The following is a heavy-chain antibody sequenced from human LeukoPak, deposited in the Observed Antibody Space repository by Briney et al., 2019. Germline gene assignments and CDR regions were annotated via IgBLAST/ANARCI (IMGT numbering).Heavy chain of an antibody. D-gene: IGHD1-26*01. CDR1: GGTFSSYA. CDR3: ARGGLPAFYYYMDV. Sequence: GASVKVSCKASGGTFSSYAISWVRQAPGQGLEWMGWINPHSGGTNYAQKFQGRVTMTRDTSISTAYVELNRLRSDDTAVYYCARGGLPAFYYYMDVWGKGTTVTVSS. V-gene: IGHV1-2*02. J-gene: IGHJ6*03. CDR2: INPHSGGT.